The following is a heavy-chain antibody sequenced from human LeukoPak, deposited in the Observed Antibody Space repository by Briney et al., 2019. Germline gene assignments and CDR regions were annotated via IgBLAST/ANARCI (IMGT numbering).Heavy chain of an antibody. V-gene: IGHV3-21*01. D-gene: IGHD5-12*01. J-gene: IGHJ4*02. CDR1: GFTFSSYN. CDR2: ISSSSSYI. CDR3: AAVATEGLFDY. Sequence: GGSLRLSCAASGFTFSSYNMNWVRQAPGKGLEWVSSISSSSSYIYYADSVKGRFTISRDNAKNSLYLQMNSLRAEDTAVYYCAAVATEGLFDYWGQGTLVTVSS.